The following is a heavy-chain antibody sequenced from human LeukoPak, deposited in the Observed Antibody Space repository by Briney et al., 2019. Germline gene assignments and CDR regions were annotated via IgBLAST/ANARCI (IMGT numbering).Heavy chain of an antibody. V-gene: IGHV3-30*02. CDR3: AKDPGYCSSTSCYDRGDNGY. Sequence: GGSLRLSCAASGFTFSSYAMSWVRQAPGKGLEWVAFIRYDGSNKYYADSVKGRFTISRDNSKNTLYLQMNSLRAEDTAVYYCAKDPGYCSSTSCYDRGDNGYWGQGTLVTVSS. J-gene: IGHJ4*02. D-gene: IGHD2-2*01. CDR1: GFTFSSYA. CDR2: IRYDGSNK.